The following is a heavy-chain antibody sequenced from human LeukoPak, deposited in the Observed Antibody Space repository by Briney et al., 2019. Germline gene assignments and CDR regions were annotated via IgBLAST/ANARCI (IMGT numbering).Heavy chain of an antibody. Sequence: PSETLSLTCTVSGGSISSSSYYWGWIRQPPGKGLEWIGSIYYSGSTYYNPSLKSRVTISVDTSKNQFSLKLSSVTAADTAVYYCAREPIVGATEGDFDIWGQGTMVTVSS. CDR1: GGSISSSSYY. D-gene: IGHD1-26*01. V-gene: IGHV4-39*07. J-gene: IGHJ3*02. CDR3: AREPIVGATEGDFDI. CDR2: IYYSGST.